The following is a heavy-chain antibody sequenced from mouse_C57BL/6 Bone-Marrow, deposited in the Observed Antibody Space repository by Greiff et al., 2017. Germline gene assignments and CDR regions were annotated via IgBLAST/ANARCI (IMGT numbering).Heavy chain of an antibody. CDR2: IDPENGDT. V-gene: IGHV14-4*01. CDR3: TPSLIVYSNYVDAY. D-gene: IGHD2-5*01. J-gene: IGHJ3*01. CDR1: GFNIKDDY. Sequence: VQLQQSGAELVRPGASVKLSCTASGFNIKDDYMHWVQQRPEQGLEWIGWIDPENGDTEYASKLQGQATITADTSSNTAYLQLSSLTSEDTAVYYWTPSLIVYSNYVDAYWGQGTLVTVSA.